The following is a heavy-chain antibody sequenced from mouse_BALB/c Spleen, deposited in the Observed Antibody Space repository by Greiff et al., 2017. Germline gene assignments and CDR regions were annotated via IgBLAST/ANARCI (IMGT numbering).Heavy chain of an antibody. CDR2: ISSGGST. J-gene: IGHJ4*01. Sequence: EVKLVESGGGLVKPGGSLKLSCAASGFTFSSYAMSWVRQTPEKRLEWVASISSGGSTYYPDSVKGRFTISRDNARNILYLQMSSLRSEDTAMYYCARGGNPYYAMDYWGQGTSVTVSS. V-gene: IGHV5-6-5*01. CDR1: GFTFSSYA. D-gene: IGHD2-1*01. CDR3: ARGGNPYYAMDY.